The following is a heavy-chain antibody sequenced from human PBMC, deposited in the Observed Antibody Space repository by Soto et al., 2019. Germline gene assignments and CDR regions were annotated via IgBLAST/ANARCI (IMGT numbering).Heavy chain of an antibody. CDR2: INPNSGGT. D-gene: IGHD3-9*01. CDR3: ARGRVYDMLTGCPGNASDI. Sequence: GASVYVSCKASGSAFTGYYMHWVRQAPGQGLEWMGWINPNSGGTNYAQKFQGWVTMTRDTSISTAYMELSRLRSDDTAVYYCARGRVYDMLTGCPGNASDICCQGTIVTVSS. V-gene: IGHV1-2*04. CDR1: GSAFTGYY. J-gene: IGHJ3*02.